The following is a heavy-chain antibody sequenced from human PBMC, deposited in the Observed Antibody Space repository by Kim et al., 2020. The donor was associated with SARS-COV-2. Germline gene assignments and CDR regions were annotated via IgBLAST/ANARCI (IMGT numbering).Heavy chain of an antibody. V-gene: IGHV3-30-3*01. CDR1: GFTFSSYA. Sequence: GGSLRLSCAASGFTFSSYAMHWVRQAPGKGLEWVAVISYDGSNKYYADSVKGRFTISRDNSKNTLYLQMNSLRAEDTAVYYCARDRAPYCSSTSCLENWFDPWGQGTLVTVSS. CDR2: ISYDGSNK. J-gene: IGHJ5*02. D-gene: IGHD2-2*01. CDR3: ARDRAPYCSSTSCLENWFDP.